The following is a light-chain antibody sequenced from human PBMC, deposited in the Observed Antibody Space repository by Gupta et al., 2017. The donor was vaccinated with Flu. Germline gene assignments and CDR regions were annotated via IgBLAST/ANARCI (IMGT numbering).Light chain of an antibody. J-gene: IGLJ3*02. CDR3: AAWDDSLSGV. Sequence: QRVTISCSGSSSNIGSNYVYWYQQLPGTAPKLLIYRNNQRPSGVPDRFSGSKSGTSASLAISGLRSEDEAYYYCAAWDDSLSGVFGGGTKLTVL. CDR2: RNN. V-gene: IGLV1-47*01. CDR1: SSNIGSNY.